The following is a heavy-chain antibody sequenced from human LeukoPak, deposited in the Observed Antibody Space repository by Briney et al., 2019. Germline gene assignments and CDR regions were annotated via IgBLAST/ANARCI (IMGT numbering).Heavy chain of an antibody. CDR1: GYTFTSYY. J-gene: IGHJ4*02. V-gene: IGHV1-46*01. D-gene: IGHD3-22*01. Sequence: ASVKVSCKASGYTFTSYYMHWVRQAPGQGLEWMGILNPSGGSTSYPQKFQGRVTMTRDTSTSTVYMELSSLRSEDTAVYYCATWYYYDSSDYYLADYWGQGTLVTVSS. CDR3: ATWYYYDSSDYYLADY. CDR2: LNPSGGST.